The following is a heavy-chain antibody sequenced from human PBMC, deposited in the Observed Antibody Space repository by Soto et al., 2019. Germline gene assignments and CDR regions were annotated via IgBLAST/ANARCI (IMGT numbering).Heavy chain of an antibody. CDR2: INAGNGNT. J-gene: IGHJ5*02. V-gene: IGHV1-3*01. Sequence: QVQLMQSGAEVKKPGASVKVSCKASGYTFTSYAMHWVRQAPGQRLEWMGWINAGNGNTKYSQKFQGRVTITRDTSASTAYMELSSLRSEDTAVYYCARDYDFWSGYSPLDPWGQGTLVTVSS. CDR3: ARDYDFWSGYSPLDP. CDR1: GYTFTSYA. D-gene: IGHD3-3*01.